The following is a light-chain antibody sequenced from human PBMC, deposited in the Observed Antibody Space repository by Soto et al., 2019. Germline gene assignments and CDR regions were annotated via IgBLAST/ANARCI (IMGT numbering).Light chain of an antibody. CDR2: GAS. J-gene: IGKJ4*01. Sequence: EIVMTQSPVTLSVSPGERVTLSCRASQNVNINLAWYQQRPGQAPRVLIYGASNRASGIPDRFSGSGSGTDFTLTISSLEPDDFARYYCQQYKDWPPLTFGGGTSVEIK. V-gene: IGKV3D-15*01. CDR1: QNVNIN. CDR3: QQYKDWPPLT.